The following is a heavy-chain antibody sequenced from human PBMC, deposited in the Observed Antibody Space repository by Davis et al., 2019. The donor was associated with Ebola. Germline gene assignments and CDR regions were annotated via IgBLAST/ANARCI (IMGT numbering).Heavy chain of an antibody. Sequence: GESLKISCAASGFTFSSYAMSWVRQAPGKGLEWVSAISGSGGSTYYADSVKGRFTISRDNSKNTLYLQMNSLRAEDTAVYYCAKESRGRSGYDFDYWGQGTLVTVSS. V-gene: IGHV3-23*01. D-gene: IGHD3-22*01. J-gene: IGHJ4*02. CDR1: GFTFSSYA. CDR2: ISGSGGST. CDR3: AKESRGRSGYDFDY.